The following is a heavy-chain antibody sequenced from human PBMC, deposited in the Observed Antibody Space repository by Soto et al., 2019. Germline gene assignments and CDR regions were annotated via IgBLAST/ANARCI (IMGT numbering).Heavy chain of an antibody. V-gene: IGHV4-34*01. D-gene: IGHD6-6*01. CDR1: GGSFSGYY. CDR2: INHSGST. J-gene: IGHJ5*02. CDR3: ARGRIAARRNNWFDP. Sequence: SATLSLTDSVYGGSFSGYYWSWIRPPPGKGLEWIGEINHSGSTNYNPSLKSRVTISVDTSKNQFSLKLSSVTAADTAVYYCARGRIAARRNNWFDPWGQGTLVTVSA.